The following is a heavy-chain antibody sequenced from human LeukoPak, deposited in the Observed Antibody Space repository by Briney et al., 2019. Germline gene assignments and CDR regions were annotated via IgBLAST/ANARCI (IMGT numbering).Heavy chain of an antibody. CDR3: ARSAKLRVYYYYMDV. J-gene: IGHJ6*03. V-gene: IGHV4-4*07. Sequence: PSETLSLTCTVSGGSISSYYCSWIRQPAGKGLEWIGRIYTTGITNYNPSLKSRVTMSVGTSKNQFSLRLSSVTAADTAVYYYARSAKLRVYYYYMDVWGKGTTVTVSS. CDR1: GGSISSYY. D-gene: IGHD1-26*01. CDR2: IYTTGIT.